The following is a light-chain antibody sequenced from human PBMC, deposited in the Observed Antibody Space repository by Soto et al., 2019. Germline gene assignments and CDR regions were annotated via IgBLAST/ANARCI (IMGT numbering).Light chain of an antibody. V-gene: IGKV1-5*03. CDR3: QQYRAYRA. CDR2: KAS. J-gene: IGKJ1*01. Sequence: DIPMTQSPSTLSASVGDRVTITCRASQSIDTWLAWHQQKPGQAPKLLISKASTLETGVPSRFSGSGSGTEFTLTISSLQPDDFATYYCQQYRAYRAFGQGTKVEI. CDR1: QSIDTW.